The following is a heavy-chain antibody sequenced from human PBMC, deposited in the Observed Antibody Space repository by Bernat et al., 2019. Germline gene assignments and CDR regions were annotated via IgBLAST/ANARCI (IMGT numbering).Heavy chain of an antibody. J-gene: IGHJ4*02. V-gene: IGHV3-33*01. CDR3: ARDPSSKAAAGRGDY. Sequence: QVQLVESGGGVVQPGRSLRLSCAASGFTFSSFGMHWVRQAPGKGLEWVAVIWFDGSNKKYAESVEGRFTISRDNSKSTLYLQINSQRAEDTAVYYCARDPSSKAAAGRGDYWGQGTLVTVSS. D-gene: IGHD6-13*01. CDR1: GFTFSSFG. CDR2: IWFDGSNK.